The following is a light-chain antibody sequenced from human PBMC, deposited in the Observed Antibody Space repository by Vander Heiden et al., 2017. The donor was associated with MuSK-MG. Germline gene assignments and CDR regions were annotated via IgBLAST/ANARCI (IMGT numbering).Light chain of an antibody. CDR3: QQYNSYAGT. V-gene: IGKV1-5*01. J-gene: IGKJ1*01. CDR1: QSISSW. Sequence: QMTQSPSTLSASVGDRVTITCRASQSISSWLAWYQQKPGKAPKLLIYDASSLESGVPSRFSGSGSGTEFTLTISSLQPDDFATYYCQQYNSYAGTFGQGTKVEIK. CDR2: DAS.